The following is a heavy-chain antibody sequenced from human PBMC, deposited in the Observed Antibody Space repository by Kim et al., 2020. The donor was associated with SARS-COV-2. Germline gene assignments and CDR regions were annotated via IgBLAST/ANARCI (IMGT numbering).Heavy chain of an antibody. D-gene: IGHD5-18*01. CDR1: GFTFSSYG. CDR3: AKDQGYTAMVPPCVRFQH. V-gene: IGHV3-33*06. J-gene: IGHJ1*01. CDR2: IWYDGSNK. Sequence: GGSLRLSCAASGFTFSSYGMHWVRQAPGKGLEWVAVIWYDGSNKYYADSVKGRFTISRDNSKNTLYLQMNSLRAEDTAVYYCAKDQGYTAMVPPCVRFQHWGQGTLVTVSS.